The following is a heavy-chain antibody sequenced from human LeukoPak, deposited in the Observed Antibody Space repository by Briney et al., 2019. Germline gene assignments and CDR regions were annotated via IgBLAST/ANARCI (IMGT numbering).Heavy chain of an antibody. V-gene: IGHV1-69*13. J-gene: IGHJ5*02. CDR2: IIPIFGTA. D-gene: IGHD2-2*02. Sequence: SVKVSCKASGGTFSSYAISWVRQAPGQGLEWMGGIIPIFGTANYARKFQGRVTITADESTSTAYMELSSLRSEDTAVYYCARGCSSTSCYTAPLYNWFDPWGQGTLVTVSS. CDR1: GGTFSSYA. CDR3: ARGCSSTSCYTAPLYNWFDP.